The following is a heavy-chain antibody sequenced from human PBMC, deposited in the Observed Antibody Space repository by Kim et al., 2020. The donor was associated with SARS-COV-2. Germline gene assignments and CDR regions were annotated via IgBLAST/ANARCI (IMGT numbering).Heavy chain of an antibody. CDR2: IKQDGSEK. V-gene: IGHV3-7*01. Sequence: GGSLRLSCAASGFTFSSYWMSWVRQAPGKGLEWVANIKQDGSEKYYVDFVKGRFTISRDNAKNSLYLQMNSLRAEDTAVYYCARDRRLGLQSYYYYGMDVWGQGTTVTVSS. J-gene: IGHJ6*02. CDR3: ARDRRLGLQSYYYYGMDV. CDR1: GFTFSSYW. D-gene: IGHD3-16*01.